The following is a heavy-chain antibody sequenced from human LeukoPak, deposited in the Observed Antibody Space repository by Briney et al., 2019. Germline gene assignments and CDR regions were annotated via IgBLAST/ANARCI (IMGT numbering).Heavy chain of an antibody. J-gene: IGHJ4*02. CDR3: VKDLHFWSAGDS. CDR2: IGSSAGSI. V-gene: IGHV3-23*01. CDR1: GFTFSSNA. Sequence: GGSLRLSCAASGFTFSSNAMGWVRQAPGKGLEWVSGIGSSAGSIHYADSVKGRFTISRDNSKNTLYLEMNSLRAEDTAVYYCVKDLHFWSAGDSWGQGTLVTVSS. D-gene: IGHD3-3*02.